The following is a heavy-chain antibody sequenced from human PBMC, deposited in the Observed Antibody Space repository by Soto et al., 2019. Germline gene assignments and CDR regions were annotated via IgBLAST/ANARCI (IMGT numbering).Heavy chain of an antibody. D-gene: IGHD3-16*01. J-gene: IGHJ5*01. CDR1: GLTFDDYM. V-gene: IGHV3-43*01. CDR2: ISWDGGST. CDR3: AKDTQVSERVCEGKPGGSLRLS. Sequence: GGSMRLCCAASGLTFDDYMIPWVRQAPGKGLEWVSLISWDGGSTYYADSVKGRFTISRDNSKNSLYLQMNSLRTEDTALYYCAKDTQVSERVCEGKPGGSLRLSW.